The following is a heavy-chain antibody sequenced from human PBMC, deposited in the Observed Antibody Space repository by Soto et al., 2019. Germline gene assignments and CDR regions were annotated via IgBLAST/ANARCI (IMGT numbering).Heavy chain of an antibody. CDR3: ARITKLRYFDWSAFDY. CDR1: VFSLSTSGMC. D-gene: IGHD3-9*01. V-gene: IGHV2-70*11. Sequence: GSGPTLVNPTQTLTLTCTFSVFSLSTSGMCVSWIRKPPGKALEWLARIDWDDDKYYSTSLKTRLTISKDTSKNQVVLTMTNMDPVDTATYYCARITKLRYFDWSAFDYWGQGTLVTVSS. CDR2: IDWDDDK. J-gene: IGHJ4*02.